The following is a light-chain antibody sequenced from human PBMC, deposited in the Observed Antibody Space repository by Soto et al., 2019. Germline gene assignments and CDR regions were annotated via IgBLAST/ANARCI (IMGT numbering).Light chain of an antibody. CDR2: EVT. J-gene: IGLJ3*02. Sequence: QSVLTQPASVSGSPGQSITISCTGTNSDVGTYNYVSWYQQHPGTAPKLIIYEVTKRPSGVSNRFSASKSGNTASLTISGLRTEDEADYYCSSYTSTSRVFGGGTKVTVL. CDR1: NSDVGTYNY. CDR3: SSYTSTSRV. V-gene: IGLV2-14*01.